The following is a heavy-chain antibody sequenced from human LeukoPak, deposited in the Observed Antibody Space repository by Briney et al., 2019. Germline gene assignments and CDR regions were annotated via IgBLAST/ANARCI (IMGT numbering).Heavy chain of an antibody. Sequence: TSETLSLTCTVSGGSISSSSYYWGWIRQPPGKGLEWIGSIYYSGSTYYNPPLKSRVTISVDTSKNQFSLKLSSVTAADTAVYYCARSVAGPNYFDYWGQGTLVTVSS. V-gene: IGHV4-39*07. CDR2: IYYSGST. D-gene: IGHD6-19*01. J-gene: IGHJ4*02. CDR3: ARSVAGPNYFDY. CDR1: GGSISSSSYY.